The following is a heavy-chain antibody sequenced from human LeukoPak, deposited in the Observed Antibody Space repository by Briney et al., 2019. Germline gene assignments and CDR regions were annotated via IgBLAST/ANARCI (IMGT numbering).Heavy chain of an antibody. Sequence: SETLSLTCAVYGGSFSGYYWSWIRRPPGKGLEWIGEMHYSGATNYNPSLKSRVTTSADTPKNQFSLRLSSVTAADTAVYYCARGRLEVYTFGIWGQGTMVTVSS. CDR2: MHYSGAT. CDR3: ARGRLEVYTFGI. V-gene: IGHV4-34*01. J-gene: IGHJ3*02. D-gene: IGHD2-8*02. CDR1: GGSFSGYY.